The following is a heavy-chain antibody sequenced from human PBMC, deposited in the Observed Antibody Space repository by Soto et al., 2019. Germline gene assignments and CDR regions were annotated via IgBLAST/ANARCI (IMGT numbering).Heavy chain of an antibody. CDR2: ISSSSSYI. Sequence: EVQLVESGGGLVKPGGSLRLSCAASGFTFSSYSMNWVRQAPGKGLEWVASISSSSSYIYYADSVKGRFTISRDNAKNALYIPMYRLRAGDTGVYYCAKGRRGGYDSHDYWGQGTLVTVSS. CDR3: AKGRRGGYDSHDY. D-gene: IGHD5-12*01. J-gene: IGHJ4*02. V-gene: IGHV3-21*03. CDR1: GFTFSSYS.